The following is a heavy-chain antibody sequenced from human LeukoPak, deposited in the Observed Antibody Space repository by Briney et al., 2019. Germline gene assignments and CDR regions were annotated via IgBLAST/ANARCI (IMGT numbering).Heavy chain of an antibody. V-gene: IGHV4-4*02. Sequence: LETLSLTCAVSGGSISSSNWWSWVRQPPGKGLEWIGEIYHSGSTNYNPSLKSRVTISVDKSKNQFSLKLSSVTAADTAVYYCASSDQFYYGSGGYGFDYWGHGTLATVSS. CDR2: IYHSGST. J-gene: IGHJ4*01. D-gene: IGHD3-10*01. CDR1: GGSISSSNW. CDR3: ASSDQFYYGSGGYGFDY.